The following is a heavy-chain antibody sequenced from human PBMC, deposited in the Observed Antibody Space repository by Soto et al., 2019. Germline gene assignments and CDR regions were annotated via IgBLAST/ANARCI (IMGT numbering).Heavy chain of an antibody. CDR2: IIPIFGTA. D-gene: IGHD6-19*01. V-gene: IGHV1-69*13. CDR3: ARDSPPGIAVAGTDY. CDR1: GGTFSSYA. Sequence: SVKVSCKAPGGTFSSYAISWVRQAPGQGLEWMGGIIPIFGTANYAQKFQGRVTITADESTSTAYMELSSLRSEDTAVYYCARDSPPGIAVAGTDYWGQGTLATVSS. J-gene: IGHJ4*02.